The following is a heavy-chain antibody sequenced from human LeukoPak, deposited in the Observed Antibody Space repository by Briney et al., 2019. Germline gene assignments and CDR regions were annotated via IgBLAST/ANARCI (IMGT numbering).Heavy chain of an antibody. CDR2: INPDGSAT. D-gene: IGHD1-26*01. J-gene: IGHJ4*02. V-gene: IGHV3-74*01. CDR1: GFTFSSYW. CDR3: ARDQVGATPIDY. Sequence: PGGSLRLSCAASGFTFSSYWMHWVRQAPGRGLVWVSHINPDGSATRYADSVKGRFTISRDNAKNTLYLQMNSLRAVDTAVYYCARDQVGATPIDYWGQGTLVTVSS.